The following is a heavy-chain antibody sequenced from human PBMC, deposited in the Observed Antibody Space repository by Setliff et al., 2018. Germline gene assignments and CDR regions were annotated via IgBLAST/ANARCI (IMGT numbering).Heavy chain of an antibody. J-gene: IGHJ4*02. CDR3: GRGSAYSSGWAFDY. D-gene: IGHD6-19*01. CDR2: INSEGSRS. V-gene: IGHV3-74*01. Sequence: PGGSLRLSCAASGFTFSSHWMHWVRQVPGKGLVWVSRINSEGSRSIYADSVRGRSTISRDNARNTLYLQLNSLRAEDTGVYYCGRGSAYSSGWAFDYWGQGTLVTVSS. CDR1: GFTFSSHW.